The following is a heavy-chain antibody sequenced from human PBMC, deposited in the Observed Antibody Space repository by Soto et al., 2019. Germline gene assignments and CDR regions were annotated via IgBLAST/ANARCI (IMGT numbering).Heavy chain of an antibody. CDR1: GDSVTNNRMY. V-gene: IGHV6-1*01. CDR2: TCYRSKWFN. J-gene: IGHJ3*02. CDR3: AREVVGVGGFDI. D-gene: IGHD2-15*01. Sequence: QVQLQQSGPGLVRPSQTLSLTCVISGDSVTNNRMYWNWIRQSPSRGLEWLGRTCYRSKWFNYYRVSVTSRVIISPDTSKNQFSMRVIAVTPEDTAVYYCAREVVGVGGFDIWGQGTMVTVS.